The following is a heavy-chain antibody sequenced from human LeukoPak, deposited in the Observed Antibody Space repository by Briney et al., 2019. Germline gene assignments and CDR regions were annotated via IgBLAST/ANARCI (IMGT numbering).Heavy chain of an antibody. D-gene: IGHD1-14*01. Sequence: PSETLSLTCAVYGGSFSGYYWSWIRQPPGKGLEWIGSIYYSGSTYYNPSLKSRVTISVDTSKNQFSLKLSSVTAADTAVYYCARQRTKGTSGAYYFDYWGQGTLVTVSS. V-gene: IGHV4-34*01. CDR2: IYYSGST. CDR3: ARQRTKGTSGAYYFDY. CDR1: GGSFSGYY. J-gene: IGHJ4*02.